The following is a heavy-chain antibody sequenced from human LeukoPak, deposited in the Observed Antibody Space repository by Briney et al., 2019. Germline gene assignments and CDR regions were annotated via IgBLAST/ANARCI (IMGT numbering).Heavy chain of an antibody. V-gene: IGHV1-18*01. CDR3: ARDLRPDWLLLRHNWFDP. Sequence: GASVTVSCTASGYTFTSYGISWVRQAPGQGLEWMGWISAYNGNTNYAQKLQGRVTMTTDTSTSTAYMELRSLRSDDTAVYYCARDLRPDWLLLRHNWFDPWGQGTLVTVSS. CDR2: ISAYNGNT. J-gene: IGHJ5*02. CDR1: GYTFTSYG. D-gene: IGHD3-22*01.